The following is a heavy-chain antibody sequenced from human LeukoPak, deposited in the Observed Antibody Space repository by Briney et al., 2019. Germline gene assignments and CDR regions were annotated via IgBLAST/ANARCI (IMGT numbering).Heavy chain of an antibody. J-gene: IGHJ5*02. Sequence: GESLKISCKGSGYNFANYWIGWVRQMPGEGLEWMAIIYPGDSNTKYSPSFRGQVTISADKSISTAYLQWSSLKASDTAIYYCARACNGNYYWWFDPWGQGTLVTVSS. D-gene: IGHD1-26*01. CDR1: GYNFANYW. CDR3: ARACNGNYYWWFDP. CDR2: IYPGDSNT. V-gene: IGHV5-51*01.